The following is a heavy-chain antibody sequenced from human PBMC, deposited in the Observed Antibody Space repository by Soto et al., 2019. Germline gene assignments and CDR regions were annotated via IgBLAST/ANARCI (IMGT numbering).Heavy chain of an antibody. J-gene: IGHJ6*02. CDR1: GFTFSSYA. D-gene: IGHD3-3*01. V-gene: IGHV3-23*01. CDR3: AKVETFWSTFVVGHYYYGMDV. Sequence: GGSLRLSCAASGFTFSSYAMSWVRQAPEKGQEWVSAISGSGGSTYYADSVKGRFTISRDNSKNTLYQQMNSLRAEDTAVYYCAKVETFWSTFVVGHYYYGMDVWGQGTTVTVSS. CDR2: ISGSGGST.